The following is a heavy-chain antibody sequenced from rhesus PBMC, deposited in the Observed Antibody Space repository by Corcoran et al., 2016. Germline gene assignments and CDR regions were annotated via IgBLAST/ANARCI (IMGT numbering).Heavy chain of an antibody. J-gene: IGHJ4*01. V-gene: IGHV4-73*01. D-gene: IGHD1-20*01. CDR1: GGSISGDYY. CDR2: IDGNSAST. CDR3: ARGGWNSEGD. Sequence: QVKLQQWGEGLVKPSEPLSLTCAVYGGSISGDYYWSGIRQPPGKGLEWIGNIDGNSASTNYNPSLKNRVTMSKDTSKNQFSLKRSSVTTADTAVYYCARGGWNSEGDWGQGVLVTVSS.